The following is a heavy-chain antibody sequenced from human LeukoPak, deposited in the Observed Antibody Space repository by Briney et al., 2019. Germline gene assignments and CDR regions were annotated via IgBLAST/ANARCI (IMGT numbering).Heavy chain of an antibody. Sequence: GSLRLSCAASGFTVSSNYMSWVRQAPGKGLEWVSVIYSGGSTYYADSVKGRFTISRDNSKNTLYLQMNSLRAEDTAVYYCARDRYKVVGTYHWEYYYYYYYMDVWGKGTTVTVSS. V-gene: IGHV3-66*01. CDR3: ARDRYKVVGTYHWEYYYYYYYMDV. D-gene: IGHD5-24*01. CDR2: IYSGGST. CDR1: GFTVSSNY. J-gene: IGHJ6*03.